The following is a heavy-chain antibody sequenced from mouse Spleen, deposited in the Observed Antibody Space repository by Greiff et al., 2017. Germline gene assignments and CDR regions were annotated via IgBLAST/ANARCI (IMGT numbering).Heavy chain of an antibody. CDR3: ARGITGTAFDY. CDR2: INYDGSST. CDR1: GFTFSDYY. D-gene: IGHD4-1*01. J-gene: IGHJ2*01. V-gene: IGHV5-16*01. Sequence: DVQLVESEGGLVQPGSSMKLSCTASGFTFSDYYMAWVRQVPEKGLEWVANINYDGSSTYYLDSLKSRFIISRDNAKNILYLQMSSLKSEDTATYYCARGITGTAFDYWGQGTTLTVSS.